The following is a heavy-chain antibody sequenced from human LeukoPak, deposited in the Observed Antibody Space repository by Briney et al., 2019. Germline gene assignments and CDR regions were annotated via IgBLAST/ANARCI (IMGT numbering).Heavy chain of an antibody. CDR1: GYTFTSYY. Sequence: GASVKVSCKASGYTFTSYYMHWVRQAPGQGLEWMGIINPSGGSTSYAQKFQGRVTMTRDASTSTVYMELSSLRSEDTAVYYCAREHKDYDGDGYYYGYWGQGTLVTVSS. CDR2: INPSGGST. J-gene: IGHJ4*02. V-gene: IGHV1-46*01. CDR3: AREHKDYDGDGYYYGY. D-gene: IGHD2-21*02.